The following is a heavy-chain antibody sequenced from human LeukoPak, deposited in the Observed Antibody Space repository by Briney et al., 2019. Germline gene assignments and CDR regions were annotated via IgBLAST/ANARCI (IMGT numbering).Heavy chain of an antibody. V-gene: IGHV3-21*01. D-gene: IGHD5-24*01. J-gene: IGHJ4*02. CDR3: ARDRRDGYNSKFDY. Sequence: PGGSLRLSCAASGFTFSSYSMNWVRQAPGKGLEWVSSISSSSSYIYYADSVKGRFTISRDNAKNSLYLQMNSLRAEDTAVYYCARDRRDGYNSKFDYWGQGTLVTVSS. CDR2: ISSSSSYI. CDR1: GFTFSSYS.